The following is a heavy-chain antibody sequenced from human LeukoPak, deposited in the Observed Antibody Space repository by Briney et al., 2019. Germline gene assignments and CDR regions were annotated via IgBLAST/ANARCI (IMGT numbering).Heavy chain of an antibody. Sequence: ASVKVSCKASGYTFTGYYMHWVRQAPGQGLEWMGWINPKNGGTKYAKNFQGRVTMTRDTSINTAYMELSRLTSDDTAVYYCASPSKYYSSGSYRFDFWGQGTLVTVSS. CDR2: INPKNGGT. CDR1: GYTFTGYY. CDR3: ASPSKYYSSGSYRFDF. V-gene: IGHV1-2*02. D-gene: IGHD3-10*01. J-gene: IGHJ4*02.